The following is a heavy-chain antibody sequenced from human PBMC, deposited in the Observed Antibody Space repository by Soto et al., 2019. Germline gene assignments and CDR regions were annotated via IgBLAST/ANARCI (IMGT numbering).Heavy chain of an antibody. V-gene: IGHV3-23*01. D-gene: IGHD1-26*01. J-gene: IGHJ4*02. Sequence: EVQLLESGGGLVQPGGSLRLSCAASGFTFSSYAMSWVRQAPGKGLEWVSAISGSVGSTYYADSVKGRFTISRNNSKNALYLQINSLRAEDTPVYYCAKDRASGSSRLAYLDYWGQGTLVTVCS. CDR1: GFTFSSYA. CDR2: ISGSVGST. CDR3: AKDRASGSSRLAYLDY.